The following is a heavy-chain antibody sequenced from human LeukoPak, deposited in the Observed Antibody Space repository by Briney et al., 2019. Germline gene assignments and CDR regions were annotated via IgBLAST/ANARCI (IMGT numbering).Heavy chain of an antibody. V-gene: IGHV3-21*01. Sequence: AGYLRLSCAASGFTFSSYSMNWVPQAPGKGLVWVLSISSSSSYIYYADSVKGRFTISRDNAKNSLYLQMNSLRAEDTAVYYCASGPDYGDYSNDYWDQGTLVTVSS. CDR3: ASGPDYGDYSNDY. CDR1: GFTFSSYS. D-gene: IGHD4-17*01. J-gene: IGHJ4*02. CDR2: ISSSSSYI.